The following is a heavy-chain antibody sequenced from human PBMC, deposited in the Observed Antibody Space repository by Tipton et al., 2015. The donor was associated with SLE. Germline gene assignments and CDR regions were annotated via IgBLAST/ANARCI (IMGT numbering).Heavy chain of an antibody. CDR3: ARESLTGTTDYFDY. V-gene: IGHV3-23*01. CDR2: ISGSGGSA. CDR1: GFTFSNYA. Sequence: SLRLSCAASGFTFSNYAMNWVRQAPGMGLEWVSAISGSGGSAYYAGSVKGRFTISRDNSKNTLYLQMNSLRAEDTAVYYCARESLTGTTDYFDYWGQGTLVTVSS. D-gene: IGHD1-20*01. J-gene: IGHJ4*02.